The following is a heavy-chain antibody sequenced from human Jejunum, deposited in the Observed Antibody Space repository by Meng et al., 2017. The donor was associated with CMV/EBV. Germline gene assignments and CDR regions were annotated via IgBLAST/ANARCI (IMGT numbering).Heavy chain of an antibody. CDR3: GRNRVDY. D-gene: IGHD1-14*01. V-gene: IGHV3-7*01. J-gene: IGHJ4*02. CDR1: GFTFTTYW. Sequence: RLSSAASGFTFTTYWMSWVRQAPGKGLEWVANIKQDGSEKFYVDSVKGRFTISRDNAKSSLYLQMNSLRAEDTAVYYCGRNRVDYWGQGTLVTVSS. CDR2: IKQDGSEK.